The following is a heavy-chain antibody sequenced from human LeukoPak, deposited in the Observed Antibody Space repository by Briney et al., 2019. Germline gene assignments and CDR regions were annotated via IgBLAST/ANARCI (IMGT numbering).Heavy chain of an antibody. CDR1: GFTFSSYW. Sequence: GGSLRLSCAASGFTFSSYWMSWVRQAPGKGLEWVANIKQDGSEKYYVDSVKGRFTISRDSAKNSLYLQMNSLRAEDTAVYYCARDLATSGKYYYYYYMDVWGKGTTVTVSS. J-gene: IGHJ6*03. V-gene: IGHV3-7*01. CDR2: IKQDGSEK. CDR3: ARDLATSGKYYYYYYMDV. D-gene: IGHD3-10*01.